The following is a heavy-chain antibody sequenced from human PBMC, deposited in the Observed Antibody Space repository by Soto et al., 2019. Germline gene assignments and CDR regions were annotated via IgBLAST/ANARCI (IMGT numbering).Heavy chain of an antibody. CDR3: ARHGVIGEYYYYGMDV. CDR2: IYYSGST. J-gene: IGHJ6*02. V-gene: IGHV4-39*01. Sequence: SETLSLTCTVSGGSISSSSYYWGWIRQPPGKGLEWIGSIYYSGSTYYNPSLKSRVTISVDTSKNQFSLKLSSVTAADTAVYYCARHGVIGEYYYYGMDVWGQGTTVTVSS. CDR1: GGSISSSSYY. D-gene: IGHD3-16*02.